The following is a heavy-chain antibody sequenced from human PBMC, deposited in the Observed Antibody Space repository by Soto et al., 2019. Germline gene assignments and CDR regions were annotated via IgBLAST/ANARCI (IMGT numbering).Heavy chain of an antibody. V-gene: IGHV1-2*04. D-gene: IGHD6-13*01. J-gene: IGHJ4*02. CDR1: GYTFTGYY. Sequence: ASVKVSCKASGYTFTGYYMHWVRQAPGQGLEWMGWINLNSGGTNYAQKFQGWVTMTRDTSISTAYMELSRLRSDDTAVYYCARESQLVAFDYWGQGTLVTVSS. CDR3: ARESQLVAFDY. CDR2: INLNSGGT.